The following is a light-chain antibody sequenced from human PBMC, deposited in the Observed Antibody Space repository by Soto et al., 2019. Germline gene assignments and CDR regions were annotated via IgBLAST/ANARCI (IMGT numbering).Light chain of an antibody. J-gene: IGKJ2*01. V-gene: IGKV3-11*01. Sequence: EIVSTQSPATLSLSPGERATLSCRASQSVSSYLAWYQQKPGQAPRLVIYDASKRATGIPARFSGSGCGTDFTLTISSLEPEDSAVYYCQQRANWPHTFGQGTKLEIK. CDR1: QSVSSY. CDR2: DAS. CDR3: QQRANWPHT.